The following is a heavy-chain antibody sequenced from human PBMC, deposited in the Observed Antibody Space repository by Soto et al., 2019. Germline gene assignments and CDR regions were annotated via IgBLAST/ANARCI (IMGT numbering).Heavy chain of an antibody. D-gene: IGHD1-26*01. CDR2: IVPIFDTS. CDR1: GNTFSTYA. V-gene: IGHV1-69*06. Sequence: QVQLVQSGAEVKKPGSSVKVSCKASGNTFSTYAISWVRQAPGQGLEWMGGIVPIFDTSTYAQKFQGRITITADKSSTTSYTELSSLTSEDTGFYYCARDLHSGAYSGADYWGQGTLVTVSS. J-gene: IGHJ4*02. CDR3: ARDLHSGAYSGADY.